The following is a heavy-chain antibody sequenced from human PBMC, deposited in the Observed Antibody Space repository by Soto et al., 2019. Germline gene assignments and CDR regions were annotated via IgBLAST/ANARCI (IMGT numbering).Heavy chain of an antibody. D-gene: IGHD2-2*01. CDR2: IIPILGIA. J-gene: IGHJ5*02. CDR1: GGTFSSYT. Sequence: ASVKVSCKASGGTFSSYTISWVRQAPGQGLEWMGRIIPILGIANYAQKFQGRVTITADKSTSTAYMELSSLRSEDTAVYYCARGDCSSTSCYVPWFDPWGQGTLVTVSS. V-gene: IGHV1-69*02. CDR3: ARGDCSSTSCYVPWFDP.